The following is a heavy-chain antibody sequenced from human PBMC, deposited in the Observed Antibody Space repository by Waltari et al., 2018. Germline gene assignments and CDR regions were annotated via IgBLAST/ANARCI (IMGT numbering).Heavy chain of an antibody. V-gene: IGHV3-23*01. D-gene: IGHD6-19*01. J-gene: IGHJ4*02. CDR3: AKLGSGWPRGDFDY. CDR2: ISGSGGST. Sequence: EVQLLESGGGLVQPGGSLRLSCAASGFTFRSYAMSWVGQAPGKGLEWVSGISGSGGSTYYADSVKGRFTISRDNSKNTLYLQMNSLRADDTAVYYCAKLGSGWPRGDFDYWGQGTLVTVSS. CDR1: GFTFRSYA.